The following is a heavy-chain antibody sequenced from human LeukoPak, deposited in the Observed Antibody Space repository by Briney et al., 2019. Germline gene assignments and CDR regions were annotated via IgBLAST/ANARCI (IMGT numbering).Heavy chain of an antibody. Sequence: GGSLRLSCAASGFTVSSNYMSWVRQAPGKGLEWVSVIYSGGSTYYADSVKGRFTISRDNSKNTLYLQMNSLRAEDTAVYYCAKEYPVHQLLFCADYWGQGTLVTVSS. CDR1: GFTVSSNY. D-gene: IGHD2-2*01. J-gene: IGHJ4*02. V-gene: IGHV3-66*01. CDR2: IYSGGST. CDR3: AKEYPVHQLLFCADY.